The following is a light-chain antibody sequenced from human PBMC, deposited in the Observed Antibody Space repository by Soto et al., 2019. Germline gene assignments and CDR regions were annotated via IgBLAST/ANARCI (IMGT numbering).Light chain of an antibody. CDR3: QQYNNWPPIA. V-gene: IGKV3-15*01. Sequence: EIVLTQSPCTLSLSPGERATLSCMAIQSVSSSYLAWYQQKPGQAPRLLMYSGSTRATGIPARFSGSGSGTEFTLTISSLQSEDFAVYYCQQYNNWPPIAFGQGTRLEIK. CDR1: QSVSSSY. J-gene: IGKJ5*01. CDR2: SGS.